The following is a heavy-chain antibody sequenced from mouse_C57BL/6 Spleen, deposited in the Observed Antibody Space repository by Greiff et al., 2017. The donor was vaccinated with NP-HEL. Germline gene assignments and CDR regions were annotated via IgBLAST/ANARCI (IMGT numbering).Heavy chain of an antibody. CDR2: IYPSDSET. J-gene: IGHJ1*03. CDR3: ARLERGYFDV. V-gene: IGHV1-61*01. Sequence: VQLQQPGAELVRPGSSVKLSCKASGYTFTSYWMHWVKQRPGQGLEWIGNIYPSDSETHYNQKFKDKATLTVDKSSSTAYMQLSSLTSEDSAVYYCARLERGYFDVWGTGTTVTVSS. CDR1: GYTFTSYW.